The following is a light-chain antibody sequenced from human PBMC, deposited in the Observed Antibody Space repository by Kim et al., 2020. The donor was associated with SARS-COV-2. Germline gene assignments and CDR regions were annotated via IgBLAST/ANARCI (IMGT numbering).Light chain of an antibody. J-gene: IGLJ2*01. V-gene: IGLV2-14*03. CDR1: SSDIGGYNY. Sequence: QSALTQPASVSGSPGQSITISCTGTSSDIGGYNYVTWYQQHPGKAPKLIIYDVSNRPSGISNRFSGSKSGNTASLTISGLQAEDEADYYCNSFTRTATLVFGGGTQLTVL. CDR2: DVS. CDR3: NSFTRTATLV.